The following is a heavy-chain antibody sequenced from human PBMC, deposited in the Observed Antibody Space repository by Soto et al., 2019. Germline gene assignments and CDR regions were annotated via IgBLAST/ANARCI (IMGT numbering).Heavy chain of an antibody. CDR3: ARGARGGNSVTWSAP. J-gene: IGHJ5*02. CDR2: IYHSGST. Sequence: SETLSLTWAVSGGSIGSVVYSWSWIRQTPGKGLEWIGYIYHSGSTYYNPSLKSRVTISVDRSKNQFSLKLSSVTAADTAVYYCARGARGGNSVTWSAPWGKGTLVPVSP. D-gene: IGHD2-21*02. CDR1: GGSIGSVVYS. V-gene: IGHV4-30-2*01.